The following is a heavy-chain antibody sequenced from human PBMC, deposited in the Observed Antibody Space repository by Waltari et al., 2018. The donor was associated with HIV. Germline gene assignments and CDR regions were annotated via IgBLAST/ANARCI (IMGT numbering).Heavy chain of an antibody. Sequence: VQLVQSGAELKQPVASVTVPCKASADNFDSFDVNWVRQATGQGLEWLVWIKPNSGNRGYAGKFGGRLTLTKNAGINTVYLELTTLTSQDSGVYYCTVSRPGAMFGDFGGQGTQVSVSS. CDR3: TVSRPGAMFGDF. CDR1: ADNFDSFD. V-gene: IGHV1-8*01. CDR2: IKPNSGNR. D-gene: IGHD3-3*01. J-gene: IGHJ4*02.